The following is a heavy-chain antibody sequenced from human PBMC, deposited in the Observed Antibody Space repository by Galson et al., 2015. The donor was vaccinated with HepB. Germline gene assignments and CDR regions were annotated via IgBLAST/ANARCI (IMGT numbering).Heavy chain of an antibody. CDR1: GFTFSRYA. CDR2: ISASSGTT. V-gene: IGHV3-23*01. Sequence: SLRLSCAASGFTFSRYAMNWARQAPGKGLEWVSVISASSGTTHYADSVKGRFTISRDQSKNTLYLQMNTLRAEDTAIYYCVKDHRRFAFGGTFPNPMDVWGQGTTVTVSS. D-gene: IGHD3-16*01. J-gene: IGHJ6*02. CDR3: VKDHRRFAFGGTFPNPMDV.